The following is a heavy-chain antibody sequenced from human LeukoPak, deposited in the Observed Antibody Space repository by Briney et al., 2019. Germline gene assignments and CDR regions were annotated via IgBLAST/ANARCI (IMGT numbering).Heavy chain of an antibody. V-gene: IGHV4-61*01. J-gene: IGHJ5*02. D-gene: IGHD2-15*01. Sequence: SETLSLTCSVSGGSVSSGSYYWSWIRQPPGKGLEWIGDIYYSGSTNYNPSLKSRVTISVDTSKNQFSLELSSVTAADTAVYYCAREGRCSGGSCFRGWFDPWGQGTLVTVSS. CDR2: IYYSGST. CDR3: AREGRCSGGSCFRGWFDP. CDR1: GGSVSSGSYY.